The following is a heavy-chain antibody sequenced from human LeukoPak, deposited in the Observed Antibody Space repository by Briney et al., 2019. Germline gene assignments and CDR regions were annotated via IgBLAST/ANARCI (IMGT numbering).Heavy chain of an antibody. V-gene: IGHV4-61*02. CDR3: ARASLDYDFRSGPQKYYFDY. CDR1: GGSISSGSYY. J-gene: IGHJ4*02. Sequence: SETLSLTCTVSGGSISSGSYYWSWIRQPAGKGLEWIGRIYTSGSTNYNPSLKSRVTISVDTSKNQFSLKLSSVTAADTAVYYCARASLDYDFRSGPQKYYFDYWGQGTLVTVSS. CDR2: IYTSGST. D-gene: IGHD3-3*01.